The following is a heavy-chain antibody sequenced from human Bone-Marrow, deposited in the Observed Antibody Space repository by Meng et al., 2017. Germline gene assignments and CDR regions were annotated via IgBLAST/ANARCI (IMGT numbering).Heavy chain of an antibody. CDR3: ARDDVVRGVIYSLVDY. J-gene: IGHJ4*02. D-gene: IGHD3-10*01. CDR1: GFTFSSYG. V-gene: IGHV3-33*01. CDR2: IWYDGSNK. Sequence: GGSLRLSCAASGFTFSSYGMHWVRQAPGKGLEWVAVIWYDGSNKYYADSVKGRLTISRDNSKNTLYLQMNSLRAEDTAVYYCARDDVVRGVIYSLVDYWGQGTLVTVSS.